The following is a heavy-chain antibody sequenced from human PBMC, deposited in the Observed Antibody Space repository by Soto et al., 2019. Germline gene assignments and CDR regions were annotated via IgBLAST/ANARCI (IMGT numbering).Heavy chain of an antibody. D-gene: IGHD5-18*01. CDR1: GYTFTGYY. V-gene: IGHV1-2*04. Sequence: ASVKVSCKASGYTFTGYYMHWVRQAPGQGLEWMGWINPNSGGTNYAQKFQGWVTITRDTSISTAYMELSRLRSDDTAVYYCARGGYSYGPDYYYYMDVWGKGTTVTVSS. J-gene: IGHJ6*03. CDR2: INPNSGGT. CDR3: ARGGYSYGPDYYYYMDV.